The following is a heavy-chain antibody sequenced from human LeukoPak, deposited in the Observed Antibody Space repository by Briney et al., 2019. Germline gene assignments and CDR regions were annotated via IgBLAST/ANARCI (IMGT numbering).Heavy chain of an antibody. CDR2: ISSSSSYI. V-gene: IGHV3-21*01. CDR3: ARDVASPASYDFWSGYLTPGGDV. Sequence: PGGSLRLSCAASGFTFSSYSMNWVRQAPGKGLEWVSSISSSSSYIYYADSVKGRFTISRDNAKNSLYLQMNSLRAEDTAVYYCARDVASPASYDFWSGYLTPGGDVWGQGTTVTVSS. CDR1: GFTFSSYS. J-gene: IGHJ6*02. D-gene: IGHD3-3*01.